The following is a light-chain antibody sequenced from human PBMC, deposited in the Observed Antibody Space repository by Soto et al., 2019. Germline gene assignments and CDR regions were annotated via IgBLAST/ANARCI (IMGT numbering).Light chain of an antibody. V-gene: IGKV3-20*01. CDR2: GAS. Sequence: EIVLTQSPGTLSLSPGERATLSCRASQSVSSSYLAWYQQKPGQAPRLLIFGASSRATGIPDRFGVSGSGSDFTLAIKSLEPEDFAVYYYEEYCSSPRTFGQGTKVEIK. CDR3: EEYCSSPRT. J-gene: IGKJ1*01. CDR1: QSVSSSY.